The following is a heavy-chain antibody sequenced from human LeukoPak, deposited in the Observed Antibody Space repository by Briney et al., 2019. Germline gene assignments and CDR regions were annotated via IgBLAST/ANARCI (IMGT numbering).Heavy chain of an antibody. V-gene: IGHV4-61*02. CDR1: SGSISSSNYY. Sequence: SETLSLTCTVSSGSISSSNYYWSWNRQPAGGGLAWIGRISTIGITNYNPSLISRVTISIDTSKNQFSLKLSSVTAADTAVYYCARDGCGGSCFHYYYYYMDVWGKGTTVTISS. D-gene: IGHD2-15*01. CDR2: ISTIGIT. CDR3: ARDGCGGSCFHYYYYYMDV. J-gene: IGHJ6*03.